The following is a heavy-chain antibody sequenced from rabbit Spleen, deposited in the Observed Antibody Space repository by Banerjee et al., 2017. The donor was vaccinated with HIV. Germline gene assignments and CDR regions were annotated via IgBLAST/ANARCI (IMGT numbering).Heavy chain of an antibody. V-gene: IGHV1S40*01. Sequence: QSLEESGGDLVKPGASLTLTCTASGFSFSSSDYMCWVRQAPGKGLEWIACIGGSSSGFTYSAPWAKGRFTCSKTSSTTVTLQMTSLTVADTATYFCARDTASSFSSYGMDLWGQGTLVTVS. J-gene: IGHJ6*01. CDR2: IGGSSSGFT. CDR3: ARDTASSFSSYGMDL. D-gene: IGHD6-1*01. CDR1: GFSFSSSDY.